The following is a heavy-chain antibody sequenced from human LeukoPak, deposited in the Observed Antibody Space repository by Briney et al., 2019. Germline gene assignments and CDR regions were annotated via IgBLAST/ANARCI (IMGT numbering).Heavy chain of an antibody. J-gene: IGHJ4*02. CDR2: ISSSSSYI. Sequence: PVGSLRLSCAASGFTFSSYSMNWVRQAPGKGLEWVSSISSSSSYIYYADSVKGRFTISRDNAKNSLYLQMNSLRAEDTAVYYCARARTIFGVVTLDYWGQGTLVTVSS. CDR3: ARARTIFGVVTLDY. CDR1: GFTFSSYS. V-gene: IGHV3-21*01. D-gene: IGHD3-3*01.